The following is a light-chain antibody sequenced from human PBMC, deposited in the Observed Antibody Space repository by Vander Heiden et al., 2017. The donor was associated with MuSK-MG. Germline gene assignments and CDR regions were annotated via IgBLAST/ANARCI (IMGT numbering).Light chain of an antibody. Sequence: QSALTQPASVSGSPGQSITISCTGTSSDVGAYNSVSWYQQHPGKVPKLMIYDFSHRPSAVSSRFSGSKSGNTASLSISGLQIEDEADYYCISFTSRKTYVFGSGTKVTVL. J-gene: IGLJ1*01. CDR1: SSDVGAYNS. V-gene: IGLV2-14*01. CDR2: DFS. CDR3: ISFTSRKTYV.